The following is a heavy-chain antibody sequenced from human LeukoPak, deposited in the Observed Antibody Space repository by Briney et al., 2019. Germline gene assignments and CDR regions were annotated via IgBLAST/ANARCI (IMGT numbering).Heavy chain of an antibody. J-gene: IGHJ6*03. Sequence: NASQTLSLTCTVSGGSISSGRYYWGWIRQPAGKGLEWIGRIYTSGSTNYNPSLKSRVTISVDTSKNQFSLKLSSVTAADTAVYYWARVRADIVATYYMDVWGKGTTVTVSS. V-gene: IGHV4-61*02. CDR2: IYTSGST. CDR3: ARVRADIVATYYMDV. D-gene: IGHD5-12*01. CDR1: GGSISSGRYY.